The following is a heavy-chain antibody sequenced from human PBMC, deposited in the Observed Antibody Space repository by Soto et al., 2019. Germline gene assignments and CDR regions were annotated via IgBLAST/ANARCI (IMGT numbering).Heavy chain of an antibody. D-gene: IGHD1-1*01. CDR2: IYATGTT. Sequence: SETLSLTCTVSGASISGFYWSWIRKSAGKGLEWIGRIYATGTTDYNPSLKSRVMMSVDTSKKQFSLKLRSVTAADTAVYYCVRDGTKTLRDSFDPWGQGISVTVS. CDR3: VRDGTKTLRDSFDP. J-gene: IGHJ5*02. CDR1: GASISGFY. V-gene: IGHV4-4*07.